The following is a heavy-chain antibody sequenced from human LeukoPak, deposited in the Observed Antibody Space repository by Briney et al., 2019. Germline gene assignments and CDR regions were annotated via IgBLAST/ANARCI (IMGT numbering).Heavy chain of an antibody. CDR3: AREAEDAFDI. D-gene: IGHD2-15*01. J-gene: IGHJ3*02. CDR1: GFTFGSYE. CDR2: ISSRGTTI. Sequence: GGSLRLSCAASGFTFGSYEMNWVRQAPGKGLEWVSHISSRGTTIYYADSVKGRFTISRDNAKNSLYLQMNSLRAEDTAVYYCAREAEDAFDIWGQGTMVTVSS. V-gene: IGHV3-48*03.